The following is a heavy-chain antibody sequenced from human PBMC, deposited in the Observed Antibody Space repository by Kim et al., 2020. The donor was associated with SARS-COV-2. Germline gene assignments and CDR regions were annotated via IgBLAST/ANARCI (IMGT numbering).Heavy chain of an antibody. CDR2: IYYSGST. D-gene: IGHD3-10*01. CDR1: GGSISSSSYY. J-gene: IGHJ4*02. CDR3: AREPRWVPYYYGSGSYYPYYFDY. V-gene: IGHV4-39*07. Sequence: SETLSLTCTVSGGSISSSSYYWGWIRQPPGKGLEWIGSIYYSGSTYYNPSLKSRVTISVDTSKNQFSLKLSSVTAADTAVYYCAREPRWVPYYYGSGSYYPYYFDYWGQGTLVTVSS.